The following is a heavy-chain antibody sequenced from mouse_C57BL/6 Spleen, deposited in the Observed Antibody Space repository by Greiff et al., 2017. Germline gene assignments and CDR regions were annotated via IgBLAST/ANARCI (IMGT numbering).Heavy chain of an antibody. V-gene: IGHV1-81*01. J-gene: IGHJ2*01. Sequence: VQLQQSGAELARPGASVKLSCTASGYTFTSYGISWVKQRTGQGLEWIGEIYPRSGNTYYNEKFKGQATLTADKSSSTAYMELRSLTSEDSAVYFCARKNWDENYFDYWGQGTTLTVSS. CDR2: IYPRSGNT. CDR3: ARKNWDENYFDY. D-gene: IGHD4-1*01. CDR1: GYTFTSYG.